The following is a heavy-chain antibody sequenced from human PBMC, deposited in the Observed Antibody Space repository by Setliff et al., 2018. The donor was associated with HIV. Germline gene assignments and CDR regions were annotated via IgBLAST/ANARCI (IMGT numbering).Heavy chain of an antibody. CDR2: IYYSGNT. D-gene: IGHD3-9*01. J-gene: IGHJ4*02. Sequence: SETLSLTCTVSGGSISSSSFYWGWIRQPPGKGLEWIGSIYYSGNTYYNTSLKSRVTISVDTSKNQFSLKLSSVTAADTAVYYCARPFDWGSSHPLGYWSQGTLVTVSS. V-gene: IGHV4-39*01. CDR3: ARPFDWGSSHPLGY. CDR1: GGSISSSSFY.